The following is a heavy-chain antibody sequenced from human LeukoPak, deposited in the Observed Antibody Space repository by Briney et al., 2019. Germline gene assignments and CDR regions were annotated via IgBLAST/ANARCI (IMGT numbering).Heavy chain of an antibody. D-gene: IGHD3-16*01. CDR1: GFTVSSNY. V-gene: IGHV3-66*03. CDR2: IYSCGST. J-gene: IGHJ6*02. Sequence: GGSLRLSCAASGFTVSSNYMSWVRQAPGKGLEWVSVIYSCGSTYYADSVKGRFTISRDNSKNTLYLQMNSLRAEDTAVYYCAKANGGGHYYYYGMDVWGQGTTVTVSS. CDR3: AKANGGGHYYYYGMDV.